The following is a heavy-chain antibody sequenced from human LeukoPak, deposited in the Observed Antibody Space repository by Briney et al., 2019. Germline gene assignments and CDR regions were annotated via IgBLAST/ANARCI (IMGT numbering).Heavy chain of an antibody. J-gene: IGHJ4*02. V-gene: IGHV3-74*01. CDR1: GFTFSSYL. Sequence: GGSLRLSCAASGFTFSSYLMHWVRQAPGKGLMWVSRIHPDGSSAVYADSVKGRFTISRDNAKNTLFLQMNSLRGEDTAVYYCIRHYDYWGQGTLVTVSP. CDR3: IRHYDY. D-gene: IGHD1-26*01. CDR2: IHPDGSSA.